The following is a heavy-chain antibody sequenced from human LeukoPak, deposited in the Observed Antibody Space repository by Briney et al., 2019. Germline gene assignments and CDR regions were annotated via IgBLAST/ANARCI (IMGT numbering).Heavy chain of an antibody. J-gene: IGHJ4*02. CDR2: ISASGGST. Sequence: SCKASGYTFSSYAMSWVRQVPGQGLDWVSSISASGGSTYYADSVKGRFTISRDNSKNTLYLQMHSLRAEDTAVYYCAKRIATPGPYFDYWGQGTLVTVSS. V-gene: IGHV3-23*01. D-gene: IGHD2-15*01. CDR1: GYTFSSYA. CDR3: AKRIATPGPYFDY.